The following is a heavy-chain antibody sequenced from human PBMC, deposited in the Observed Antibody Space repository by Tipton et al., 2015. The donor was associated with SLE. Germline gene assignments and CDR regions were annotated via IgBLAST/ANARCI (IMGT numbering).Heavy chain of an antibody. CDR3: ARMGVASVDYYYGMDV. Sequence: TLSLTCTVSGGSISNYYWSWIRQSPVKGLEFIGYIYYSGYTNYNPSLKSRVSISMDKSENQFSLTLTSVTAADTAVYYCARMGVASVDYYYGMDVWGQGITVSVSS. CDR2: IYYSGYT. J-gene: IGHJ6*02. CDR1: GGSISNYY. V-gene: IGHV4-59*08. D-gene: IGHD3-16*01.